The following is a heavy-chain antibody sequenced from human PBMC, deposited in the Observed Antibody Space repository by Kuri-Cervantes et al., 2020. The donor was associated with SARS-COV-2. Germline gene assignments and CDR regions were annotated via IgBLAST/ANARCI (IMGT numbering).Heavy chain of an antibody. CDR3: ARATIFGVERHAYYYYGMDV. V-gene: IGHV4-59*01. CDR2: IYYSGST. Sequence: ESLKISWTVPGGSLSSYYWSWIRQPPGKGPEWIGYIYYSGSTNYNPSLKSRVTISVDTSKNQFSLTLSSVTAADTAVYYCARATIFGVERHAYYYYGMDVWGQGTTVTVSS. CDR1: GGSLSSYY. J-gene: IGHJ6*02. D-gene: IGHD3-3*01.